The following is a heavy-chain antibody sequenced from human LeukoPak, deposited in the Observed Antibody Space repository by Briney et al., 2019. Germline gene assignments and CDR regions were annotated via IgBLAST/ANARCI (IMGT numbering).Heavy chain of an antibody. CDR1: GGTFSSYA. D-gene: IGHD5-12*01. CDR3: AIDGYDPFDY. V-gene: IGHV1-69*04. Sequence: GASVKVSCKASGGTFSSYAISWVRQAPGQGLEWMGGIIPILGIANYAQKFQGRVTITADKSTSTAYMELSSLRSEDTAVYYCAIDGYDPFDYWGQGTLVTVSS. CDR2: IIPILGIA. J-gene: IGHJ4*02.